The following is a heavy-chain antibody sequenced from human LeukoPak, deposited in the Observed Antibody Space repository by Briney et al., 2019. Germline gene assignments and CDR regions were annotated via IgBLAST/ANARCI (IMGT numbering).Heavy chain of an antibody. V-gene: IGHV6-1*01. Sequence: SQTLSLTCAISGDSVSSNSAAWNWLRQSPSRGLEWLGRTYYRSKWYNDYAVSVKSRITINPDTSKNQFSLQLNSVTPEDTAVYYCARGRNPQYYYGSGNSNWFDPWGQGTLVTVSS. CDR1: GDSVSSNSAA. CDR2: TYYRSKWYN. CDR3: ARGRNPQYYYGSGNSNWFDP. D-gene: IGHD3-10*01. J-gene: IGHJ5*02.